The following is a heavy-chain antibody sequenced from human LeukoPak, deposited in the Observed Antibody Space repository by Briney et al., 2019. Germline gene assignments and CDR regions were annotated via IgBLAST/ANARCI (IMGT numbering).Heavy chain of an antibody. CDR1: GYTFTTYD. Sequence: ASVKVSCKASGYTFTTYDINWVRQATGQGLERLGWMNPNSGNTGYAQKFQGRVTMTRNISITTAYMELSNLRSDDTAVYYCARVAGNCGGDCYRLLYWGQGTLVTVSS. V-gene: IGHV1-8*01. J-gene: IGHJ4*02. CDR2: MNPNSGNT. D-gene: IGHD2-21*01. CDR3: ARVAGNCGGDCYRLLY.